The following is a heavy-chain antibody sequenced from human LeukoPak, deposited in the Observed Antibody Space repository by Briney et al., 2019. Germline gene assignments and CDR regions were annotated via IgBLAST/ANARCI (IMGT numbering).Heavy chain of an antibody. CDR1: GASISSGYW. CDR3: ARDDTGVIRGIRFHY. CDR2: SYHSGST. D-gene: IGHD3-10*01. J-gene: IGHJ4*02. Sequence: PSETLSLTCAVSGASISSGYWWSWVRQAPREGLEMIGESYHSGSTNHNPSLKSRVTIAVDKSKSQFSLNLNSVTAADAAVYYCARDDTGVIRGIRFHYWGQGTLVTVSS. V-gene: IGHV4-4*02.